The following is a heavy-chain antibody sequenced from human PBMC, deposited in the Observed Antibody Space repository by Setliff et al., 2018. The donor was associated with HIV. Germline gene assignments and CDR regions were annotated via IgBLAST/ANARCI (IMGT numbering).Heavy chain of an antibody. Sequence: ASVKVSCKTSDYTFTNYGIYWVRQAPGQGLEWMGWISNYNGNTNYAQKFHGRVTMTTDTSTRTAYMAMRGLTYDDTAVYYCARASGGNSVENGFDIWGQGTMVTVSS. CDR3: ARASGGNSVENGFDI. CDR2: ISNYNGNT. V-gene: IGHV1-18*01. D-gene: IGHD1-26*01. J-gene: IGHJ3*02. CDR1: DYTFTNYG.